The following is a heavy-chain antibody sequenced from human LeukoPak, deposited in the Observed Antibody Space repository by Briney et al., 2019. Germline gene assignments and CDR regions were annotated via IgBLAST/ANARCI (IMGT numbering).Heavy chain of an antibody. J-gene: IGHJ4*02. Sequence: PSETLSLTCTVSGGSISSSYWSWIRQPPGKGLEWIGYIYTSGSTSYNPSLKSRVTISLDTSKNQFSLKLSSVTAADTAVYYCARGLVGYFDYWGQGTLVTVSS. CDR3: ARGLVGYFDY. CDR2: IYTSGST. D-gene: IGHD6-6*01. V-gene: IGHV4-4*09. CDR1: GGSISSSY.